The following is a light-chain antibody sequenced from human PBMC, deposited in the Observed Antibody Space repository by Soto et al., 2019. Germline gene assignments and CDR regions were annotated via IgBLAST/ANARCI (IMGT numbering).Light chain of an antibody. Sequence: VLTQPASVSGSPGQSITISCTGTSSDIGDYNFVSWYQQHPGKAPKLMLYDVNIRPSGVSNRFSGSKSGNTASLTISGLQAEDEADYYCTSWTTSTTMIFGGGTKVTVL. V-gene: IGLV2-14*03. CDR1: SSDIGDYNF. J-gene: IGLJ2*01. CDR3: TSWTTSTTMI. CDR2: DVN.